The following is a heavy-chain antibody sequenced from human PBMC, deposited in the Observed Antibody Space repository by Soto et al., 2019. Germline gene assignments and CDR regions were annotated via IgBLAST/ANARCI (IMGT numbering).Heavy chain of an antibody. J-gene: IGHJ4*02. CDR3: ARRGGIGNPSYDILTGYPGPFDY. Sequence: SVKVSCKASGGTFSSYAISWVRQAPGQGLEWMGGFIPIFGTANYAQKFQGRVTITADESTSTAYMELSSLRSEDTAVYYCARRGGIGNPSYDILTGYPGPFDYWGQGTLVTVSS. CDR2: FIPIFGTA. CDR1: GGTFSSYA. V-gene: IGHV1-69*13. D-gene: IGHD3-9*01.